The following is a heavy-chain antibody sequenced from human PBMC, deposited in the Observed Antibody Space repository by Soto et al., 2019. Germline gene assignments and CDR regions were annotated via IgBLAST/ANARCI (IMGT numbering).Heavy chain of an antibody. CDR1: GFTFSSYA. Sequence: GGSLRLSCAASGFTFSSYAMHWVRQAPGKGLEWVAVISYDGSNKYYADSVKGRFTISRDNSKNTLYLQMNSLRAEDTAVYYCARDRPYYDILTDQYYFDYWGQGTLVTVSS. V-gene: IGHV3-30-3*01. CDR3: ARDRPYYDILTDQYYFDY. J-gene: IGHJ4*02. CDR2: ISYDGSNK. D-gene: IGHD3-9*01.